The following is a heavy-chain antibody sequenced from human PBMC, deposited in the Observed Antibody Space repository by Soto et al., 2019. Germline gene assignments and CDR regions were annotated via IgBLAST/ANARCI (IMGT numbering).Heavy chain of an antibody. J-gene: IGHJ4*02. D-gene: IGHD5-12*01. CDR1: GGSISSYY. CDR3: ARISGDGYNSDY. Sequence: QVQLQESGPGLVKPSETLSLTCTVSGGSISSYYWSWIRQPPGKGLEWIGYIYYSGSTHYNPSLRGRGTVSVDTSKSQFSLKLSSVTAADTAVYYCARISGDGYNSDYWGQGTLVTVSS. CDR2: IYYSGST. V-gene: IGHV4-59*01.